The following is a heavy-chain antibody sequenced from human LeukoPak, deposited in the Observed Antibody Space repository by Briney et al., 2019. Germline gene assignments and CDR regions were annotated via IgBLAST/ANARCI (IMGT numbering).Heavy chain of an antibody. D-gene: IGHD2-2*01. Sequence: ASVKVSCKASGYTFTSYYMRWVRQAPGQGLEWMGIINPSGGSTSYAQKFQGRVTMTRDTSTSTVYMELSSLRSEDTAVYYCARDGVPADADYWGQGTLVTVSS. J-gene: IGHJ4*02. V-gene: IGHV1-46*01. CDR2: INPSGGST. CDR1: GYTFTSYY. CDR3: ARDGVPADADY.